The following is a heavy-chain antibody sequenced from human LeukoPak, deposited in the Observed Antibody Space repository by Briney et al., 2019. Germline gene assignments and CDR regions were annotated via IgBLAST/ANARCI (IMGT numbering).Heavy chain of an antibody. Sequence: SETLSLTCTVSGGSISSGDYYWSWIRQPPGKGLEWIGYIYYSGSTYYNPSLKSRVTISVDTSKNQFSLKLSSVTAADTAVYYRATKLRGFWYFDLWGRGTLVTVSS. CDR3: ATKLRGFWYFDL. CDR2: IYYSGST. J-gene: IGHJ2*01. V-gene: IGHV4-30-4*01. CDR1: GGSISSGDYY. D-gene: IGHD5-24*01.